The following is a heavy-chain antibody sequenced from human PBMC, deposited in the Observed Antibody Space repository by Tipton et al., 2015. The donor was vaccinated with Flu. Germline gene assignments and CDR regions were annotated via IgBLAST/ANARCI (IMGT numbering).Heavy chain of an antibody. Sequence: SLRLSCAASGFTFSDYWMSWVRQAPGKGLEWVANINQDGSEMHYVDSVKGRFTISRDNAKNSLYLQLNSLRIEDTAVYYCSESLNFWGQGTLVTVSS. CDR2: INQDGSEM. CDR3: SESLNF. V-gene: IGHV3-7*01. CDR1: GFTFSDYW. J-gene: IGHJ4*02.